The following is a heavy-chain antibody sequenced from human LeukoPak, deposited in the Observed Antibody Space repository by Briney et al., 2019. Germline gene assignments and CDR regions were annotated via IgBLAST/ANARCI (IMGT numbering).Heavy chain of an antibody. Sequence: GGSLRLSCAASGFSFGSYEMNWVRQAPGKGLEWVSYISSSGSTRYYADSVKGRFTISRDNAKNSLYLQMNSLRAEDTAVYYCARDIRIAAAGFDYWGQGTLVTVSS. CDR3: ARDIRIAAAGFDY. D-gene: IGHD6-13*01. V-gene: IGHV3-48*03. CDR2: ISSSGSTR. J-gene: IGHJ4*02. CDR1: GFSFGSYE.